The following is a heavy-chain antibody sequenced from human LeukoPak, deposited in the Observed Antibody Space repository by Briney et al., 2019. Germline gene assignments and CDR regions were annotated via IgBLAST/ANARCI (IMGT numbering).Heavy chain of an antibody. CDR1: GFTFSSYA. CDR3: AVNSGYDYGGADY. J-gene: IGHJ4*02. Sequence: GGSLRLSCAASGFTFSSYAMSWVRQAPGKGLEWVANIKQDGSEKYYVDSVKGRFTISRDNAKNSLYLQMNSLRAEDTAVYYCAVNSGYDYGGADYWGQGTLVTVSS. D-gene: IGHD5-12*01. V-gene: IGHV3-7*01. CDR2: IKQDGSEK.